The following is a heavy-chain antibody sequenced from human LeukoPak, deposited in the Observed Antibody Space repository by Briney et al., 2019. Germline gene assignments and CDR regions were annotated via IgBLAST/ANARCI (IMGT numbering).Heavy chain of an antibody. J-gene: IGHJ5*02. Sequence: GASVKVSCKASGYTFTNYDINWGRQAPGEGLEWMVWMNPNSGNTVYAQKFQGRVTFTRNTSISTAYMELSSLRSEDTVVYYCARDYYHSSAPLVGFDPWGQGTLVTVSS. V-gene: IGHV1-8*03. D-gene: IGHD3-22*01. CDR3: ARDYYHSSAPLVGFDP. CDR1: GYTFTNYD. CDR2: MNPNSGNT.